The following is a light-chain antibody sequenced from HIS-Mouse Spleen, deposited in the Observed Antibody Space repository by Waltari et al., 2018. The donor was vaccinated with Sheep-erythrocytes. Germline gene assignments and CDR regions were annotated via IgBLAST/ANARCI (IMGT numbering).Light chain of an antibody. CDR2: EVS. V-gene: IGLV2-8*01. Sequence: QSALTQPPSASGSPGQSVTISCTGTSSDVGGYNDFSWYQQPPGKAPKLMIYEVSKRPSGVPDRFSGSKSGNTASLTVSGLQAEDEADYYCSSYAGSNNWVFGGGTKLTVL. CDR3: SSYAGSNNWV. J-gene: IGLJ3*02. CDR1: SSDVGGYND.